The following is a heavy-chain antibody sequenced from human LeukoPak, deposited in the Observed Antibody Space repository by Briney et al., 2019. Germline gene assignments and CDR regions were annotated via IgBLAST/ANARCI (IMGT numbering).Heavy chain of an antibody. CDR1: GFKFDDYG. V-gene: IGHV3-20*04. J-gene: IGHJ4*02. CDR2: INWIGGST. Sequence: GGSLRLSCAASGFKFDDYGMSWVRQVPGKGLEWVSGINWIGGSTGYADSVKGRFTISRDNAKNSLYLQMNSLRAEDTAVYYCARAVYYYDSSGYYWGQGTLVTVSS. CDR3: ARAVYYYDSSGYY. D-gene: IGHD3-22*01.